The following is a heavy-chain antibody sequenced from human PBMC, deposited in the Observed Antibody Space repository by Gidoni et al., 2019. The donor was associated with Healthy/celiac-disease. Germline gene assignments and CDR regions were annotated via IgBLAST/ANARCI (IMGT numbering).Heavy chain of an antibody. CDR3: ARRSARPYPKKGEYFDY. J-gene: IGHJ4*02. V-gene: IGHV4-39*01. CDR1: GGSISSSSYY. CDR2: IDYSGGT. Sequence: QLQLQESGPGLVKPSATLSLTCTVPGGSISSSSYYWGWIRQPPGKGLEWIGSIDYSGGTYYNPSLKSRVTISVDTSKNQFSLKLSSVTAADTAVYYCARRSARPYPKKGEYFDYWGQGTLVTVSS.